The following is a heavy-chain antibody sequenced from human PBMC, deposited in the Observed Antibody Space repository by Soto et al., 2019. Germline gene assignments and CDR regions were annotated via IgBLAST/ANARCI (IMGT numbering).Heavy chain of an antibody. D-gene: IGHD2-15*01. CDR1: GGTLSSYT. CDR3: ARGGGSSWAAIFDY. J-gene: IGHJ4*02. Sequence: ASVKVSCKASGGTLSSYTFSWVRQAPGQGLEWMGRVIPSLGVTNYAKKFQGRFTIVVDTSTSTAYMELNSLRYEDTAVYYCARGGGSSWAAIFDYWGQGTLVTVSS. V-gene: IGHV1-69*02. CDR2: VIPSLGVT.